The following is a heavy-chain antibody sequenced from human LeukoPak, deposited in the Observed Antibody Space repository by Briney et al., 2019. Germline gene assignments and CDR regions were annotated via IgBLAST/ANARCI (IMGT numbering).Heavy chain of an antibody. D-gene: IGHD6-13*01. CDR1: GYTFSNYY. Sequence: ASVKVSCKASGYTFSNYYMHWVRQAPGQGLEWMGIINTSGGSTSYAQKFQGRVTMTRDTSTSTVYMELRSLRSDDTAVYYCASESSSWYGLEYFQHWGQGTLVTVSS. V-gene: IGHV1-46*01. J-gene: IGHJ1*01. CDR3: ASESSSWYGLEYFQH. CDR2: INTSGGST.